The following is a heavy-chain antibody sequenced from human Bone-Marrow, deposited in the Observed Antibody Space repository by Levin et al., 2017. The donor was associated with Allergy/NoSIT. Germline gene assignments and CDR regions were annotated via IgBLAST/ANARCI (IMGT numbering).Heavy chain of an antibody. D-gene: IGHD2-2*01. CDR1: GDSVSTNSAA. J-gene: IGHJ4*02. CDR2: TYYRSKFYN. Sequence: SETLSLTCAISGDSVSTNSAAWNWIRQSPSRGLEWLGRTYYRSKFYNNYAVSVKSRLTINPDTSKNQLSLQLNSVTPEDTAVYYCARSYCSTTSCQNPVDYWGQGTLVTVSS. CDR3: ARSYCSTTSCQNPVDY. V-gene: IGHV6-1*01.